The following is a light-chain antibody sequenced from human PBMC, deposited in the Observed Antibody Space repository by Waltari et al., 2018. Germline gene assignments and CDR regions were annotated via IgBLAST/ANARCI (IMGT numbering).Light chain of an antibody. J-gene: IGLJ2*01. CDR3: AAWDDSLSVV. V-gene: IGLV1-47*01. Sequence: QSVLTQPPSASGTPGQRVTISCSGSSSNIGSNYVYWYQQLPGTAPKLIIYRNNQRPSGVPYRFSGSKSGTSASLAISGLRSEDEADYYCAAWDDSLSVVFGGGTKLTVL. CDR2: RNN. CDR1: SSNIGSNY.